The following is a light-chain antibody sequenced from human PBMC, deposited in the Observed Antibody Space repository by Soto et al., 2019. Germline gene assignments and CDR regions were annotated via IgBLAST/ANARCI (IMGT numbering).Light chain of an antibody. CDR2: GAS. Sequence: DIQLTQSPSFLSASVGDRVTITCRASQGISSYLAWYQQKPGKAPNLLIYGASSLQSGVPSRFSGSGSGTDFTLTISSLQPEDFATYYCQQSYNTLMYTFGQGTKLEIK. J-gene: IGKJ2*01. CDR1: QGISSY. CDR3: QQSYNTLMYT. V-gene: IGKV1-39*01.